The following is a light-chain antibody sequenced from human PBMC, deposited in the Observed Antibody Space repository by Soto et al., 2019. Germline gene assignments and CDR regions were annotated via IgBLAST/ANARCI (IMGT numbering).Light chain of an antibody. CDR1: QSVNGNY. J-gene: IGKJ2*01. V-gene: IGKV3-20*01. CDR2: GES. Sequence: EIVLTQSPGTLSLSPGERATLSCRASQSVNGNYLTCYQQKPGQAPRLLIYGESSRATGIPDRFSGSGSGTGFTLTISRLEPEDFAVYYCQQYGSSFRYTFGQGTKLEIK. CDR3: QQYGSSFRYT.